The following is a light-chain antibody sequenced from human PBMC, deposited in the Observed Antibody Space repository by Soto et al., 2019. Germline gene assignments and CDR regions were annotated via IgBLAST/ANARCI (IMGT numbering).Light chain of an antibody. V-gene: IGLV8-61*01. J-gene: IGLJ3*02. CDR1: SGSVSTSYH. CDR2: STN. CDR3: VLYMASGISV. Sequence: QTVVTQEPSFSVSPGGTVTLTCGLSSGSVSTSYHPSWYQQTPGQAPRTLIYSTNTRSSGVPDRFSGSILGNKAALTITGAQADDESDYYCVLYMASGISVFGGGTKVTVL.